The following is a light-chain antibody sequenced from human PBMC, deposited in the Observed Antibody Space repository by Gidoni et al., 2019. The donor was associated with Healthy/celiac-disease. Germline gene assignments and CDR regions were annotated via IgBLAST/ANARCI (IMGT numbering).Light chain of an antibody. Sequence: EIVMTQSQATLSVSPGERATLSCRASQSVSSNLAWYQQKPGQAPRLLIYGASTRATGIPARFSCSGSVTEFTLTICSLQSEDFAVYYCQQYNNWPPKITFGQGTRLEIK. J-gene: IGKJ5*01. V-gene: IGKV3-15*01. CDR1: QSVSSN. CDR2: GAS. CDR3: QQYNNWPPKIT.